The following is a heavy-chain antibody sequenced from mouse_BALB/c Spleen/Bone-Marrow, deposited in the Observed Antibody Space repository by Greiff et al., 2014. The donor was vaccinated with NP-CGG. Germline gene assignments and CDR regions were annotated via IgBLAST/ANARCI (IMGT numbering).Heavy chain of an antibody. CDR2: ISSGSSTI. Sequence: VQLKESGGGLVQPGGSRKLSCAASGFTFSSFGMHWVRQAPEKGLEWVAYISSGSSTIYYADTMKGRFTISRDNPKNTLFLQMASLRSEDTAMYYCTRSGTLGSMDHWGQGTSVTVSS. CDR1: GFTFSSFG. D-gene: IGHD3-3*01. J-gene: IGHJ4*01. V-gene: IGHV5-17*02. CDR3: TRSGTLGSMDH.